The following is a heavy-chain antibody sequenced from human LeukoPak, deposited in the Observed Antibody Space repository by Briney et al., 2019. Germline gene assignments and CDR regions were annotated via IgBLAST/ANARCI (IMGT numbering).Heavy chain of an antibody. D-gene: IGHD6-19*01. Sequence: ASVKVSCKVSGYTLTELSMHWVRQAPGKGLEWMGGFDPEDGETIYAQKFQGRVTMTEDTSTDTAYMELSSLRSEDTAVYYCARVEGWYSLFVNWFDPWGQGTLVTVSS. CDR2: FDPEDGET. V-gene: IGHV1-24*01. J-gene: IGHJ5*02. CDR3: ARVEGWYSLFVNWFDP. CDR1: GYTLTELS.